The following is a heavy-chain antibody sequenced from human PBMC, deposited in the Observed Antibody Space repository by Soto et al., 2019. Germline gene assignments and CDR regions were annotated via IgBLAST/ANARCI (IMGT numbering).Heavy chain of an antibody. V-gene: IGHV1-46*03. CDR1: GYTFTSYY. CDR2: INPSGGST. D-gene: IGHD6-19*01. Sequence: ASVKVSCKASGYTFTSYYMQWVRQAPGQGLEWMGIINPSGGSTSYAQKFQGRVTMTRDTSTSTVYMELSSLRSEDTAVYFCARGRYSSGWYLYYFDYWGQGTLVTVSS. J-gene: IGHJ4*02. CDR3: ARGRYSSGWYLYYFDY.